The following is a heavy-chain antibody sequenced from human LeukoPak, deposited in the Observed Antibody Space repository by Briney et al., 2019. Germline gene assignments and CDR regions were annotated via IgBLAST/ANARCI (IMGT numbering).Heavy chain of an antibody. CDR1: GYTFTGYY. J-gene: IGHJ4*02. V-gene: IGHV1-2*02. Sequence: ASVEVSCKASGYTFTGYYIHWVRQALGQGLEWMGWINPKSGVTNYAQKIQGRVTMTRDTSISTAYMELSRLTSDDTAVYYCARGQAAAGTGGFDYWGQGTLVTVSS. CDR3: ARGQAAAGTGGFDY. CDR2: INPKSGVT. D-gene: IGHD6-13*01.